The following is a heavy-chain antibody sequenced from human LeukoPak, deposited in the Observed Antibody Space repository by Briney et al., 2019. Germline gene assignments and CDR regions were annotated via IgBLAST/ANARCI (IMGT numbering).Heavy chain of an antibody. V-gene: IGHV3-23*01. D-gene: IGHD2-2*01. CDR1: GFPLRRYA. CDR3: ATVVVPAAKPDAFDI. J-gene: IGHJ3*02. Sequence: GGSLRLSCAASGFPLRRYAMSWVRQAPGKGLEWVSAISGSGGSTYYADSVKGRFTISRDNAKNSLYLQMNSLRAEDTAVYYCATVVVPAAKPDAFDIWGQGTMVTVSS. CDR2: ISGSGGST.